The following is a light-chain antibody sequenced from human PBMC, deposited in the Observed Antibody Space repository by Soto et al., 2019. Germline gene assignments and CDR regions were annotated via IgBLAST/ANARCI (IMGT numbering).Light chain of an antibody. CDR2: AAS. J-gene: IGKJ4*01. CDR1: QDISDY. V-gene: IGKV1-16*01. CDR3: QQYINFST. Sequence: DIQMTPSPSSLSASVGDRVTITCRASQDISDYLAWFQQKPGKGPKSLIYAASTLQSGVPSRFSGSGSGTEFTLTISSLQPEDFATYFCQQYINFSTFGGGTKVEIK.